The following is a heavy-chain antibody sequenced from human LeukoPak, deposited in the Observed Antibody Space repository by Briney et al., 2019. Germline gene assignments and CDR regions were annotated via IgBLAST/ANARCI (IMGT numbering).Heavy chain of an antibody. CDR2: IYYSGSP. Sequence: SETLSLTCTVSGGSISSNNYYWGWIRQPPGKGLEWIGSIYYSGSPYYNPSLKSRVTISVDTSKNQFSLRLRSVTAADTAVYYCATWRTAKTGFYYWGQGTLVTVSS. CDR1: GGSISSNNYY. CDR3: ATWRTAKTGFYY. J-gene: IGHJ4*02. D-gene: IGHD1-1*01. V-gene: IGHV4-39*01.